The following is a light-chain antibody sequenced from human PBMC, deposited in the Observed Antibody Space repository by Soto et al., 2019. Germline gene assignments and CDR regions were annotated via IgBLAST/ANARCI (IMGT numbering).Light chain of an antibody. V-gene: IGKV4-1*01. CDR2: WAS. J-gene: IGKJ3*01. Sequence: DIVMTQSPDSLAVSLGERATINRKSSQSVLYSSNNKNYLTWYQQKPGQPPKLLISWASTRESGVPDRFSGSGSGTDFTLTISSLQAEDVAVYYCQHYYSSPFTFGPGTKVDIK. CDR1: QSVLYSSNNKNY. CDR3: QHYYSSPFT.